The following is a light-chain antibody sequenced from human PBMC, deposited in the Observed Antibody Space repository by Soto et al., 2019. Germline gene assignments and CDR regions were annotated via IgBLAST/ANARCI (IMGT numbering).Light chain of an antibody. CDR3: QQYGSSPRT. V-gene: IGKV3-20*01. CDR2: GAS. Sequence: EIVLTQSPGTLSLSPGERATLSCRASQSVSSSFLAWYQQKPGQAPRLLIYGASSRATGIPDRFSGSGSGTDVTLTISRLEPDDVAVYYCQQYGSSPRTFGQGTKVEIK. CDR1: QSVSSSF. J-gene: IGKJ1*01.